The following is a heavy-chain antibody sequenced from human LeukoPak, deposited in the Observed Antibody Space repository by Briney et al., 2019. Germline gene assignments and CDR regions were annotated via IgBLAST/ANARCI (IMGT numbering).Heavy chain of an antibody. CDR1: GFTFSSYG. CDR3: AKDNKGMAGYFDY. CDR2: IRYDGSNK. Sequence: PGGSLRLSCAASGFTFSSYGMHWVRQAPGKGREWVAFIRYDGSNKYYADSVKGRFTISRDNSKNTLYLQMNSLRAEDTAVYYCAKDNKGMAGYFDYWGQGTLVTVSS. V-gene: IGHV3-30*02. J-gene: IGHJ4*02. D-gene: IGHD6-19*01.